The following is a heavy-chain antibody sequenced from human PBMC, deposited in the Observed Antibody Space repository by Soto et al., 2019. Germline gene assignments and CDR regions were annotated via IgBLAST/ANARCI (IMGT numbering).Heavy chain of an antibody. CDR3: ARAYCGGDCYSWGNWFDP. J-gene: IGHJ5*02. Sequence: SETLSLTCAVSGGSISSGGYSWSWIRQPPGKGLEWIGYIYHSGSTYYNPSLKSRVTISADRSKNQFSLKLSSVTAADTAVYYCARAYCGGDCYSWGNWFDPWGQGTLVTVSS. D-gene: IGHD2-21*02. CDR2: IYHSGST. CDR1: GGSISSGGYS. V-gene: IGHV4-30-2*01.